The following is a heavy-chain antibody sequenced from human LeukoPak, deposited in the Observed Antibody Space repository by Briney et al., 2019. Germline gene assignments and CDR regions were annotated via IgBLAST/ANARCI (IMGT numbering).Heavy chain of an antibody. J-gene: IGHJ4*01. CDR2: ISASGNT. D-gene: IGHD2-15*01. CDR3: AREGRSSSSGY. Sequence: SETLSLTCTVSGSSISSYYWTWIRQPAGKGLEWIGRISASGNTNYSPSLKSRVTMSVDASKNQFSLKLSSVTAADTAVYYCAREGRSSSSGYWGQGTLVTVSS. CDR1: GSSISSYY. V-gene: IGHV4-4*07.